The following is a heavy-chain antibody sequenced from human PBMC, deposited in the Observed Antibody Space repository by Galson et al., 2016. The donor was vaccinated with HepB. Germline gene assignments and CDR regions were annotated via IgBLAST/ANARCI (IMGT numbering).Heavy chain of an antibody. CDR1: GFSISIYS. D-gene: IGHD6-19*01. V-gene: IGHV3-23*01. J-gene: IGHJ3*02. CDR2: IRGSGAGT. CDR3: AKISHVGYKSGWGGFFDI. Sequence: SLRLSCAASGFSISIYSMNWVRQAPGKGLEWVSAIRGSGAGTSYTDSVKGRFTISRDNSKNTLYLQKNSLRAGDGAVYYCAKISHVGYKSGWGGFFDIWGRGTMVTVSS.